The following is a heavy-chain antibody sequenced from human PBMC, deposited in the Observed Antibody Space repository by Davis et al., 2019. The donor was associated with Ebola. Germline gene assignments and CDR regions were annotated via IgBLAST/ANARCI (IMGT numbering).Heavy chain of an antibody. CDR3: ARETRGWWFDP. D-gene: IGHD2-15*01. CDR2: IYYSGST. V-gene: IGHV4-59*12. CDR1: AGSISSYY. J-gene: IGHJ5*02. Sequence: MPGGSLTLSCTVSAGSISSYYWSWIRQPPGKGLEWIGYIYYSGSTNYNPSLKSRVTISVDTSKNQFSLKRSSVTAADTAVYYCARETRGWWFDPWGQGTLVTVSS.